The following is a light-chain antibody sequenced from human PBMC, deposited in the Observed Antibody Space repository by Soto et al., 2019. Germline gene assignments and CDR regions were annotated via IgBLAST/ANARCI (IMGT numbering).Light chain of an antibody. J-gene: IGLJ3*02. V-gene: IGLV2-8*01. CDR3: SSNAGTNNLRV. CDR2: EVS. Sequence: QSALTQPPSASGSPGQSVTISCTGTSSDLGGYNYVSWYQQHPGKAPKLMIYEVSKRPSGVPDRFSGSKSGNTASLTVSGLQTEYEADYYCSSNAGTNNLRVFGGGTKLTVL. CDR1: SSDLGGYNY.